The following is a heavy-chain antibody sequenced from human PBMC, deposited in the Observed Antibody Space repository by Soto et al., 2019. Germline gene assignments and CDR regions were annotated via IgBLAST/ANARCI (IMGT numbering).Heavy chain of an antibody. V-gene: IGHV3-13*01. Sequence: GGSLRLSCAASGFTFSSYDMHWVRQATGKGLEWVSAIGTAGDTYYPCSVKGRFTISRENAKNSLYLQMNSLRAGDTAVYYCARGGVAVAGSRYYYYYYGMDVWGQGTTVTVSS. CDR2: IGTAGDT. D-gene: IGHD6-19*01. J-gene: IGHJ6*02. CDR1: GFTFSSYD. CDR3: ARGGVAVAGSRYYYYYYGMDV.